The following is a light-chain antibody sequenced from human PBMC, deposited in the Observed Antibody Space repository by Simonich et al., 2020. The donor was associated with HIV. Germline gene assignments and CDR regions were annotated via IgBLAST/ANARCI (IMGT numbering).Light chain of an antibody. CDR1: QSLLHSDGKTC. Sequence: DIVMTQTPLSLSVTPGQPASISCKSSQSLLHSDGKTCLYWYLQKPGQSPQLLISLGSNRASGVPDRFSGSGSGTDFTLKISRVEAEDVGVYYCMQALQTPYTFGQGTKLDFK. V-gene: IGKV2-28*01. J-gene: IGKJ2*01. CDR2: LGS. CDR3: MQALQTPYT.